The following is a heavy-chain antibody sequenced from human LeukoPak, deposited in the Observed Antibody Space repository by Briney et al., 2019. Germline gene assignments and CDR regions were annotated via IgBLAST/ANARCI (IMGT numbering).Heavy chain of an antibody. Sequence: VSSVKVSCKPSGYTFTGYYMHWVRQAPGQGLEWMGWINPNSGGTYYAQKFQGRVTMTRDTSISTAYMELSRLRSDDTAVFYCARDLFMAPGGEWGQGTLVTVSS. V-gene: IGHV1-2*02. CDR2: INPNSGGT. J-gene: IGHJ4*02. D-gene: IGHD3-16*01. CDR1: GYTFTGYY. CDR3: ARDLFMAPGGE.